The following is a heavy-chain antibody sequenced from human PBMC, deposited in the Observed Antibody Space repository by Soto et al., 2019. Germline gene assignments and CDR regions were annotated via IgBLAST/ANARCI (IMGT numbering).Heavy chain of an antibody. Sequence: QVQLVQSGAEVKKPGSSVKVSCKASGGTFSSYAISWVQQAPGQGLEWMGGIIPIFGTANYAQKFQGRVTITADESTSTAYMELSSLRSEDTAVYYCARAPSGYSSSLSWFDPWGQGTLVTVSS. CDR3: ARAPSGYSSSLSWFDP. D-gene: IGHD6-13*01. CDR2: IIPIFGTA. J-gene: IGHJ5*02. CDR1: GGTFSSYA. V-gene: IGHV1-69*01.